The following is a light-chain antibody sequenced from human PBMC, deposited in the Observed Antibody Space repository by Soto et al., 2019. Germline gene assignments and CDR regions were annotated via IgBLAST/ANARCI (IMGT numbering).Light chain of an antibody. CDR3: QQYNNYPWT. Sequence: DIQRAQSPSTLSASVGDTVTFACRSTQDIVSYLAWYQQIPGKAPKLLIYDASTLQSGVPSRFSGGGSGTEFTLTISSLQPDDFSTFYCQQYNNYPWTFGQGTKVDIK. V-gene: IGKV1-5*01. J-gene: IGKJ1*01. CDR2: DAS. CDR1: QDIVSY.